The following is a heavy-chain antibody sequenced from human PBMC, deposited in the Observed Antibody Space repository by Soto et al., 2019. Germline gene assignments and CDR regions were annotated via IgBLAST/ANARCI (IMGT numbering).Heavy chain of an antibody. D-gene: IGHD6-13*01. J-gene: IGHJ3*02. V-gene: IGHV3-23*01. CDR3: AKSYSSSWYSAFDI. CDR2: ISGSGGST. Sequence: PGGSLRLSCAASGFTFTSYAMSWVRQAPGKGLEWVSTISGSGGSTYYADSVKGRFTISRDNSKNTLYLQMNSLRADDTAVYYCAKSYSSSWYSAFDIWGQGTTVTVSS. CDR1: GFTFTSYA.